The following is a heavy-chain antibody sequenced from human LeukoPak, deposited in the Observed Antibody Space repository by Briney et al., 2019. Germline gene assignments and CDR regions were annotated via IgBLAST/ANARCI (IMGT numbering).Heavy chain of an antibody. V-gene: IGHV4-39*01. CDR1: GDSITSSSFY. J-gene: IGHJ4*02. Sequence: PSETLSLTCTVSGDSITSSSFYWGWIPQSPGKGLEWIGSIYYSGSTYYNPSLESRVTISVDTSKNQFSLKLSSVTAADTAVYYCAAPYYATYYFDYWGQGTLVTVSS. D-gene: IGHD2/OR15-2a*01. CDR2: IYYSGST. CDR3: AAPYYATYYFDY.